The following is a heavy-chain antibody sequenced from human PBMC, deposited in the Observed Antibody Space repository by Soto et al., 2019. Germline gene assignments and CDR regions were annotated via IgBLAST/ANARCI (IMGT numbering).Heavy chain of an antibody. V-gene: IGHV4-30-4*01. CDR1: GASITSGDYC. J-gene: IGHJ4*02. CDR3: ALEWDSRRYYVDY. CDR2: SYYNGIT. D-gene: IGHD3-22*01. Sequence: SETLSLTCTVSGASITSGDYCWSWIRQPPGKGLEWIGYSYYNGITDYNPSLKSRVTISIDTSKYQFSLKVTSVTAADTAVYYCALEWDSRRYYVDYWGPGTLVTLSS.